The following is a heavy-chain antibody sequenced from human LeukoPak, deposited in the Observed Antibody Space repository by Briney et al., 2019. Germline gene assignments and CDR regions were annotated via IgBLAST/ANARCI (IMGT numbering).Heavy chain of an antibody. D-gene: IGHD3-22*01. CDR2: ISYDGSNK. V-gene: IGHV3-30-3*01. CDR3: ARPRHYYDSPSCAFDI. Sequence: GGSLRLSCAASGFTFSSYAMHWVRQAPGKGLEWVAVISYDGSNKYYADSVKGRFTISRDNSKNTLYLQMNSLRAEDTAVYYCARPRHYYDSPSCAFDIWGQGTMVTVSS. CDR1: GFTFSSYA. J-gene: IGHJ3*02.